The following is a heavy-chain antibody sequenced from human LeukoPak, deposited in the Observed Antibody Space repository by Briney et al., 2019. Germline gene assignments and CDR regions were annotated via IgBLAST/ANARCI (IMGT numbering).Heavy chain of an antibody. CDR2: ISTSGSDT. CDR3: AKGRGRGSEIEFDY. Sequence: GRSLRLSCAASGFTFNTDWMHWVRQAPGKGLVWVSRISTSGSDTTYADSVKGRFTISRDNTRNTLYLQMNSLRAEDTAVYYCAKGRGRGSEIEFDYWGQGTLVTVSS. V-gene: IGHV3-74*01. D-gene: IGHD1-1*01. CDR1: GFTFNTDW. J-gene: IGHJ4*02.